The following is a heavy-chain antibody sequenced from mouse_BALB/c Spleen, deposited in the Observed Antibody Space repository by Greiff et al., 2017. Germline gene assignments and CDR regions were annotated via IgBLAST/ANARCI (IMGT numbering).Heavy chain of an antibody. V-gene: IGHV1-63*02. J-gene: IGHJ2*01. CDR1: GYTFTNYW. CDR3: ARKGGYFDY. CDR2: IYPGGGYT. Sequence: VMLVESGAELVRPGTSVKISCTASGYTFTNYWLGWVKQRPGHGLEWIGDIYPGGGYTNYNEKFKGKATLTADTSSSTAYMQLSSLTSEDSAVYFCARKGGYFDYWGQGTTLTVSS.